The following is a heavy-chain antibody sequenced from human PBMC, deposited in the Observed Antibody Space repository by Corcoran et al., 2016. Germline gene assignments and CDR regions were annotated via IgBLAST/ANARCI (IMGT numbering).Heavy chain of an antibody. D-gene: IGHD2-15*01. CDR2: INPSGGST. V-gene: IGHV1-46*01. CDR1: GYTFTSYY. Sequence: QVQLVQSGAEVKKPGASVKVSCKASGYTFTSYYMHWVRQAPGQGLEWMGIINPSGGSTSYAQKFQGRVTMTRDTSTSTVYMELSSLRSEDTAVYDCVREGGDCSGGSCYSGGIDPWGQGTLVTVSS. CDR3: VREGGDCSGGSCYSGGIDP. J-gene: IGHJ5*02.